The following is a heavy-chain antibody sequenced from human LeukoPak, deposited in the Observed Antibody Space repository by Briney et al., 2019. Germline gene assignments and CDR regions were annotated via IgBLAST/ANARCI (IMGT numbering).Heavy chain of an antibody. CDR1: GYTFTSYG. V-gene: IGHV1-18*01. Sequence: RAASVKVSCKASGYTFTSYGISWVRQAPGQGLEWMGWIGAYNGNTNYAQKLQGRVTMTTDTSTSTAYMELRSLRSDDTAVYYCARRKVGASTNDYWGQGTLVTVSS. CDR3: ARRKVGASTNDY. D-gene: IGHD1-26*01. J-gene: IGHJ4*02. CDR2: IGAYNGNT.